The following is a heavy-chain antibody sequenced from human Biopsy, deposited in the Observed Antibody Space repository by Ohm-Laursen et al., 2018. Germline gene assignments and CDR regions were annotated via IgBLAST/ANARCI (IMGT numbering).Heavy chain of an antibody. CDR1: GGSFNSLD. CDR2: IIPFSGTI. Sequence: SSVKVSCKTSGGSFNSLDLSWVRQAPGQGLEWLGGIIPFSGTINYAQAFRGRVAITADESTSTVYLDLSSLRSDDTAVYYCARGSYYGSGSYDNRADAFDTWGQGTRVTVSS. CDR3: ARGSYYGSGSYDNRADAFDT. D-gene: IGHD3-10*01. V-gene: IGHV1-69*01. J-gene: IGHJ3*02.